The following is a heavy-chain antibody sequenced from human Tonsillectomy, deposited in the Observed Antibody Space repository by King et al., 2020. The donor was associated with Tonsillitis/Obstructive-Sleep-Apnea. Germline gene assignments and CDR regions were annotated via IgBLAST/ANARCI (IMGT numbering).Heavy chain of an antibody. CDR2: INDSGNA. D-gene: IGHD3-3*01. V-gene: IGHV4-34*01. Sequence: VQLQQWGAGLLKPSETLSLSCAVYGGSFSSDYWSWIRQPPEKGLEWIGEINDSGNANYIPSLKSRVTISVDTSKNQFSLRLNSVTAADTAVYYCARGMEQDFWGGNYSDAFDIWGQGTMVTVS. CDR1: GGSFSSDY. J-gene: IGHJ3*02. CDR3: ARGMEQDFWGGNYSDAFDI.